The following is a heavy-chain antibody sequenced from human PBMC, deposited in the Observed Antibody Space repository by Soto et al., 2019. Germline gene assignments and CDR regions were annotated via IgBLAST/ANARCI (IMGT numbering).Heavy chain of an antibody. V-gene: IGHV1-18*01. Sequence: ASVKVSCKASGYSFTSYGIDWVRQAPGQGPEWMGWISPYNGRTHYAQNVKGRVVMTTEISTNTVYLGLRSLRSDDTAVYYCGRCRTDSYAMDVWGQGTTVTVSS. CDR1: GYSFTSYG. J-gene: IGHJ6*02. CDR2: ISPYNGRT. CDR3: GRCRTDSYAMDV.